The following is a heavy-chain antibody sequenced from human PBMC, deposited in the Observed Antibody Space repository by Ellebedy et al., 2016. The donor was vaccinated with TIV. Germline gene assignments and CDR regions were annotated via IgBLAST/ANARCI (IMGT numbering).Heavy chain of an antibody. CDR3: ARDYGAKSYFES. CDR1: GGTFSSYA. J-gene: IGHJ4*02. D-gene: IGHD4/OR15-4a*01. CDR2: IIPIFGTA. Sequence: AASVKVSCKASGGTFSSYAISWVRQAPGQGLEWMGGIIPIFGTANYAQKFQGRVTITADESTSTAYMELSSLTSEDTAVYFCARDYGAKSYFESWGQGTLVTVSS. V-gene: IGHV1-69*13.